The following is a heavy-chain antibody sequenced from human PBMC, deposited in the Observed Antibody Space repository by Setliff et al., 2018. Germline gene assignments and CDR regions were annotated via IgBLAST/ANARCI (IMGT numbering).Heavy chain of an antibody. V-gene: IGHV1-18*01. J-gene: IGHJ1*01. CDR1: GDTFNNYA. D-gene: IGHD5-12*01. CDR2: ISLYDGHT. CDR3: ARGNPAERYEY. Sequence: ASVKVSCKTSGDTFNNYAITWVRQAPGQGPEWMGFISLYDGHTNYAQNFQGRLTVTTDTSTSTAYMELSSLRFDDTAVYYCARGNPAERYEYWGQGTLVTVSS.